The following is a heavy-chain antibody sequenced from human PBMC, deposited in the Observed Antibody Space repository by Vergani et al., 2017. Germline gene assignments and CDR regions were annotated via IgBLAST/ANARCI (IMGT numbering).Heavy chain of an antibody. CDR1: GYSISRSYY. D-gene: IGHD3-16*01. CDR3: ARQFGVSEGVGAFET. V-gene: IGHV4-38-2*02. CDR2: VFHSGSA. Sequence: QVQLQESGPGLVKPSETLSLTCSVSGYSISRSYYWGCIRQPPGKRLKWIATVFHSGSAYYNRSLRRRVTSSVETSKNQFSLRLTTLTAADSAVYYCARQFGVSEGVGAFETWGRGTEVSVSS. J-gene: IGHJ3*02.